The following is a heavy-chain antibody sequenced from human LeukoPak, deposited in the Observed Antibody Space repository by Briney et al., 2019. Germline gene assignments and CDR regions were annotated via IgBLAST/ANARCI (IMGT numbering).Heavy chain of an antibody. V-gene: IGHV3-30-3*01. Sequence: PGGSLRLSCAASGFTLSSYAMHWVRQAPGKGLEWVAVISYDGSNKYYADSVKGRFTISRDNSKNTLYLQMNSLRAEDTAVYYCARPIAAVVGNWFDPWGQGTLVTVSS. J-gene: IGHJ5*02. CDR1: GFTLSSYA. D-gene: IGHD6-13*01. CDR2: ISYDGSNK. CDR3: ARPIAAVVGNWFDP.